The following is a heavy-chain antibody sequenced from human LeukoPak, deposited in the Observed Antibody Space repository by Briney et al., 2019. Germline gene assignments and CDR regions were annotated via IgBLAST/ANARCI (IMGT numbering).Heavy chain of an antibody. V-gene: IGHV1-46*01. J-gene: IGHJ3*02. CDR3: ARVRDGYNDAYDI. CDR2: INPSGGST. D-gene: IGHD5-24*01. Sequence: ASVKVSCKASGYTFTSYAMHWVRQAPGQRLEWMGIINPSGGSTNYAQNFQARVTMTRDTSTSTVYMELSSLRSEDTAVYYCARVRDGYNDAYDIWGQGTMVTVPS. CDR1: GYTFTSYA.